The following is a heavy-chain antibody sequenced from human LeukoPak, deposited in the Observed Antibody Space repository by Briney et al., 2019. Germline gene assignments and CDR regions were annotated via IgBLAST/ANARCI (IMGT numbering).Heavy chain of an antibody. J-gene: IGHJ5*02. CDR2: IMPLFGTA. CDR3: ARDVHGDYGSGWFDP. Sequence: SVKVSCKTSGGTFNNSAISWVRQAPGQGLEWLGGIMPLFGTAGYAQKFQGRVTITKDVSTRTVYLELTSLTSDDTAVYYCARDVHGDYGSGWFDPWGQGTLVSVSS. V-gene: IGHV1-69*05. CDR1: GGTFNNSA. D-gene: IGHD4-17*01.